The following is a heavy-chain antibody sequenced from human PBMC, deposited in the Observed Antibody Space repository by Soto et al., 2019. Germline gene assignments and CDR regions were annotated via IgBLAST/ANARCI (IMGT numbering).Heavy chain of an antibody. D-gene: IGHD6-6*01. CDR3: AKGLYSSSPD. J-gene: IGHJ4*02. CDR1: GFTFSSYG. V-gene: IGHV3-30*18. Sequence: GGSLRLSCAASGFTFSSYGMHWVRQAPGKGLEWVAVISYDGSNKYYADSVKGRFTISRDNSKNTLYLQMNSLRAEDTAVYYCAKGLYSSSPDWGQGTLVTVSS. CDR2: ISYDGSNK.